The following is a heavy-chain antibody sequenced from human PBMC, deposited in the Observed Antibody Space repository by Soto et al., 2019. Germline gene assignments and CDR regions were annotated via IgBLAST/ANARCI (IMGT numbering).Heavy chain of an antibody. CDR1: GFTFTNYW. V-gene: IGHV3-7*01. D-gene: IGHD6-19*01. J-gene: IGHJ4*02. Sequence: EVLLVESGGGLVQPGGSLRLSCEASGFTFTNYWMTWVRQAPGKGLEWVANIKKDGSETYYVESVKGRFTISRENAKKSLFVQMNSLRGEDTAVYYCAKGQWLDAYWGQGTLVTVSS. CDR2: IKKDGSET. CDR3: AKGQWLDAY.